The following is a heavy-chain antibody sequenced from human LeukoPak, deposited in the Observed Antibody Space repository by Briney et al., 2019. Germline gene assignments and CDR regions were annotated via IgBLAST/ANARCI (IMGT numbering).Heavy chain of an antibody. CDR3: ARGGAQRWELRGGAFDI. V-gene: IGHV1-2*02. J-gene: IGHJ3*02. CDR2: INPNSGGT. Sequence: GASVKVSCKASGYTFTGYYMHWVRQAPGQGLEWMGWINPNSGGTNYAQKFQGRVTMTRDTSINTAYMELSSLRSEDTAVYYCARGGAQRWELRGGAFDIWGQGTMVTVSS. CDR1: GYTFTGYY. D-gene: IGHD1-26*01.